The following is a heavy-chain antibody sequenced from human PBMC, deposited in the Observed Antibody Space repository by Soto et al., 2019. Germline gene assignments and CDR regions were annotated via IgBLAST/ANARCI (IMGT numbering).Heavy chain of an antibody. V-gene: IGHV3-23*01. J-gene: IGHJ4*02. CDR2: ISGSGGST. Sequence: PGGSLRLSCAASGFTFSSYAMSWVRRAPGKGLEWVSAISGSGGSTYYADSVKGRFTISRDNSKNTLYLQMNSLRAEDTAVYYCAKSPEYYYGSGPSVVDDWGQGTLVTVSS. CDR3: AKSPEYYYGSGPSVVDD. D-gene: IGHD3-10*01. CDR1: GFTFSSYA.